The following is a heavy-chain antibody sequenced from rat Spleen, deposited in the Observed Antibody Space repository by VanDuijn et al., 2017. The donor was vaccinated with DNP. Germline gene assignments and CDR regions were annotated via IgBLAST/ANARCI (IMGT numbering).Heavy chain of an antibody. D-gene: IGHD1-11*01. V-gene: IGHV5-25*01. CDR1: GFTFSNYY. CDR2: ISNTGDNT. J-gene: IGHJ2*01. CDR3: AKGPNYGGWSDYFDY. Sequence: EVQLVESGGGLVQPGRSMKLSCAASGFTFSNYYMAWVRQAPTKGLEWVASISNTGDNTYYSDSVKGRFSLSRDNAKSTLYLQVNSLRSEDTAIYYCAKGPNYGGWSDYFDYWGQGVMVTVSS.